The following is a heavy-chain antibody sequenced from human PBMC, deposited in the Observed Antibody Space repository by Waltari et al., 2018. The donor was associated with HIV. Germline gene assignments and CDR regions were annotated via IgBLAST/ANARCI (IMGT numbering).Heavy chain of an antibody. CDR1: GGSISSDSAY. CDR3: YGDYGY. Sequence: QVQLQESGPGLVKPSQTLSLTCTVSGGSISSDSAYWNWIRQPAGKGLEWIGRITPSGSTNYNPSLKRRLTISLDTSRNQFSLRLSSVTAADTAVYYCYGDYGYWGQGILVTVSS. V-gene: IGHV4-61*02. J-gene: IGHJ4*02. CDR2: ITPSGST. D-gene: IGHD4-17*01.